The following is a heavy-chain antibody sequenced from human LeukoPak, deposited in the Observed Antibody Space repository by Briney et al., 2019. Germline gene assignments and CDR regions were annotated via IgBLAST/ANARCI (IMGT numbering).Heavy chain of an antibody. CDR2: MNPNSGNT. CDR3: AREGPEPAAISNYYYGMDV. V-gene: IGHV1-8*01. J-gene: IGHJ6*02. Sequence: GASVKVSCKASGYTFTSYDINWVRQATGQGLEWMGWMNPNSGNTGYAQKFQGRVTMTRNTSISTAYMELSSLRSEDTAVYYCAREGPEPAAISNYYYGMDVWGQGTTVTVSS. D-gene: IGHD2-2*02. CDR1: GYTFTSYD.